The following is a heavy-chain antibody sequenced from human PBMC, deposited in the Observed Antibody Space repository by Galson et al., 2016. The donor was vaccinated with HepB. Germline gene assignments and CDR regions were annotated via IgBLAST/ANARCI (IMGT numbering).Heavy chain of an antibody. D-gene: IGHD3-16*02. CDR1: GFTFNSNT. Sequence: SLRLSCAAAGFTFNSNTMNWVRQAPGKGLEWVSSISSGSSYIYYADPVKGRFTISRDNAKNSLYLQMNSLRAEDTGLYYCARQTGLGDLSKMDYWGQGTLVTVSS. CDR3: ARQTGLGDLSKMDY. CDR2: ISSGSSYI. V-gene: IGHV3-21*01. J-gene: IGHJ4*02.